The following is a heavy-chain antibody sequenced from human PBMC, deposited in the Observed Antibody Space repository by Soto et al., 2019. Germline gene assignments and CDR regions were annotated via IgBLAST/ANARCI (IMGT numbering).Heavy chain of an antibody. V-gene: IGHV4-39*01. D-gene: IGHD6-13*01. CDR2: IFYDGYT. CDR3: ARLQAAVPHY. CDR1: GDSISGSPYF. J-gene: IGHJ4*02. Sequence: QVQLQESGPGLVMPSETLSLTCTVSGDSISGSPYFWGWIRQPPGTRLEWIGSIFYDGYTLYTPSLESRVTIPVDTSKNQFSLNLTSVAAADTAIYFCARLQAAVPHYWGQGILVTVSS.